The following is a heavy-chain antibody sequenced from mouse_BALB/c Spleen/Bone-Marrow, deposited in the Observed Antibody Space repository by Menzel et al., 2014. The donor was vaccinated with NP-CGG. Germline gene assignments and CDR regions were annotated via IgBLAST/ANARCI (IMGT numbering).Heavy chain of an antibody. Sequence: QVQLKESGAELAKPGASVKMSCKASGYTFTSYWMHWVKQRPGQGLEWIGYTNPSTGYTEYNQKFKDKATLTADKSSSTAYMQLSSLTSEDSAVYYCARDWYFDVWGAGTTVTVSS. V-gene: IGHV1-7*01. CDR3: ARDWYFDV. CDR2: TNPSTGYT. J-gene: IGHJ1*01. CDR1: GYTFTSYW.